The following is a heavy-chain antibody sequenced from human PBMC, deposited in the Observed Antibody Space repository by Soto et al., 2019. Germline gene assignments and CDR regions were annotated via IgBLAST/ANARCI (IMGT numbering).Heavy chain of an antibody. J-gene: IGHJ4*02. D-gene: IGHD6-19*01. CDR2: ISSNGGST. V-gene: IGHV3-64*01. CDR1: GFTFSSYA. CDR3: ARQWVDSYYFDY. Sequence: EVQLVESGGGLVQPGGSLRLSCAASGFTFSSYAMHWVRQAPGKGLEYVSGISSNGGSTHYANSVKGRFTISRDNSKNTLYLQMGSLRAEDMAVYYCARQWVDSYYFDYWGQGTLVTVSS.